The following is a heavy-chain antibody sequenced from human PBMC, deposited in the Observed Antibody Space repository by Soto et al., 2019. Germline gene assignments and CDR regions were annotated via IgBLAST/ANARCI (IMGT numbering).Heavy chain of an antibody. D-gene: IGHD3-3*01. V-gene: IGHV3-23*01. J-gene: IGHJ2*01. CDR1: GFTFSSYA. CDR2: ISGSGGST. CDR3: AKSTLTIFGVVIMAWYFDL. Sequence: EVQLLESGGGLVQPGGSLRLSCAASGFTFSSYAMSWVRQAPGKGLEWVSAISGSGGSTYYADSVKGRFTISRDNSKNTLYLQMNSLRAEDTAVNYCAKSTLTIFGVVIMAWYFDLWGRGTLVTVSS.